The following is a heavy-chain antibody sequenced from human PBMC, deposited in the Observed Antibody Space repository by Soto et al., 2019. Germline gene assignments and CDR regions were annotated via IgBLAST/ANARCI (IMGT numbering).Heavy chain of an antibody. J-gene: IGHJ4*02. CDR1: GYTFTSYA. CDR2: INIGNGNT. CDR3: ARRYSSGWLDY. Sequence: ASVKVSCKTSGYTFTSYAIHWLLQAPGQGLEWMAWINIGNGNTKYLQKFQGRVTMTRDTSISTAYMELSRLRSDDTAVYYCARRYSSGWLDYWGQGTLVTVSS. D-gene: IGHD6-19*01. V-gene: IGHV1-3*04.